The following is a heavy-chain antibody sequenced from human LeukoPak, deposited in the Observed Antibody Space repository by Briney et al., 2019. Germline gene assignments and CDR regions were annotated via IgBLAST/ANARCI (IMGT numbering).Heavy chain of an antibody. CDR2: IYHSGST. CDR1: GYSISSGYY. D-gene: IGHD2-15*01. V-gene: IGHV4-38-2*02. CDR3: AREMGVVVVAATTLDWFDP. Sequence: SETLSLTCTVSGYSISSGYYWGWIWQPPGKGLEWIGSIYHSGSTYYNPSLKSRVTISVDTSKNQFSLKLSSVTAADTAVYYCAREMGVVVVAATTLDWFDPWGQGTLVTVSS. J-gene: IGHJ5*02.